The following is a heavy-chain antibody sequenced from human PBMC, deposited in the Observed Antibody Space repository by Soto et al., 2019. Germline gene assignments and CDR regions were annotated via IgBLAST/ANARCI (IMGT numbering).Heavy chain of an antibody. CDR3: AREGYDSRSYYYYGMDV. J-gene: IGHJ6*02. D-gene: IGHD3-22*01. V-gene: IGHV4-59*01. CDR2: IYYSGST. CDR1: GGSISSYY. Sequence: SETLSLTCTVSGGSISSYYWSWIRQPPGKGLEWIGYIYYSGSTNYNPSLKSRVTISVDTSKNQFSLKLSPVNAAATAGPYRAREGYDSRSYYYYGMDVWGQGTTVTVSS.